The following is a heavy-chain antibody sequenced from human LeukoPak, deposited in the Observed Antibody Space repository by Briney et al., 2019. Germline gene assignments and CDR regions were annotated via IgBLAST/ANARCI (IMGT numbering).Heavy chain of an antibody. V-gene: IGHV4-59*08. CDR2: IYCSGST. J-gene: IGHJ4*02. CDR3: ARMTTVTPSFDY. Sequence: SETLSLTCTVSGGSISSYYWSWIRQPPGKGLEWIGYIYCSGSTNYNPSLKSRVTISVDTSKNQFSLKLRSVTAADTAVYYCARMTTVTPSFDYWGQGTLVTVSS. CDR1: GGSISSYY. D-gene: IGHD4-4*01.